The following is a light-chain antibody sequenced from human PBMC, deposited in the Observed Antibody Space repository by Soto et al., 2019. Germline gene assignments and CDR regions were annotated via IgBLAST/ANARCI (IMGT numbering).Light chain of an antibody. V-gene: IGKV1-5*01. Sequence: DIQMTQSPSTLSGSVGDRVTITCRASQTISSWLAWYQQKPGKAPTLLIYAASNLQSGVPSRFSGSGSGTEFTLTISSLQPDDFATYYCQQYNSYSRTFGQGTKVDI. CDR3: QQYNSYSRT. CDR1: QTISSW. J-gene: IGKJ1*01. CDR2: AAS.